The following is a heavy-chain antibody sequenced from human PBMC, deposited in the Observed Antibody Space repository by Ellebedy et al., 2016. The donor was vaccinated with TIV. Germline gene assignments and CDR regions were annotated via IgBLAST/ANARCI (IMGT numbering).Heavy chain of an antibody. CDR3: AGETFNDLDLIIWGVLDT. CDR2: IHTGGDT. CDR1: GLTVSSTY. D-gene: IGHD3-3*01. Sequence: GGSLRLSCAASGLTVSSTYMSWVRQAPGKGLEWISVIHTGGDTNYADSVKGRFTMSRDTSKNTVHLQINSVRVEDTAVYYCAGETFNDLDLIIWGVLDTWGQGTMVTVSS. V-gene: IGHV3-66*01. J-gene: IGHJ3*02.